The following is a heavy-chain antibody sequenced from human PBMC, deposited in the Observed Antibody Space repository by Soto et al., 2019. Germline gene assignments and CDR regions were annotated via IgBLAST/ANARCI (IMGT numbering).Heavy chain of an antibody. V-gene: IGHV4-31*03. CDR1: GGSISSGGYY. J-gene: IGHJ5*02. D-gene: IGHD3-10*01. Sequence: SETLSLTCTVSGGSISSGGYYWSWIRQHPGKGLEWIGYIYYSGSTYYNPSLKSRVTISVDTSKNQSSLKLSSVTAADTAVYYCARITLLWFGELGPWGQGTLVTVSS. CDR2: IYYSGST. CDR3: ARITLLWFGELGP.